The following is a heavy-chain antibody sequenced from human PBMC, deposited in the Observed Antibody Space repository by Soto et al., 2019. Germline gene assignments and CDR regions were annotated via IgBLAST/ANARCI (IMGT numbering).Heavy chain of an antibody. CDR3: AKLFTTMPVTGVDF. CDR2: ISGGGGVT. CDR1: GFTFSSYA. Sequence: GSLRLSCGASGFTFSSYAMNWVRQAPGKGLEWVSGISGGGGVTYYADSVKGRFTISRDNSKNTLYLQMNSLRAEDSAVYFCAKLFTTMPVTGVDFWGQGTLVTVSS. J-gene: IGHJ4*02. V-gene: IGHV3-23*01. D-gene: IGHD6-19*01.